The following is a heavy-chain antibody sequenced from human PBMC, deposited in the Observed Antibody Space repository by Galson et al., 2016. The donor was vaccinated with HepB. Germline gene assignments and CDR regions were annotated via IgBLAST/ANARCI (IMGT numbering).Heavy chain of an antibody. CDR3: ARLPPPDISSGNSFGWFDD. J-gene: IGHJ4*02. D-gene: IGHD4-23*01. CDR1: GGSISSSY. CDR2: IYQRGGT. Sequence: SETLSLTCTVSGGSISSSYWSWIRQTPGKGLEWIGYIYQRGGTKYNPSLQSRVSISEDTSKSQFSLRLNSVTAADTAVYFCARLPPPDISSGNSFGWFDDWGQGNLVIVSS. V-gene: IGHV4-59*08.